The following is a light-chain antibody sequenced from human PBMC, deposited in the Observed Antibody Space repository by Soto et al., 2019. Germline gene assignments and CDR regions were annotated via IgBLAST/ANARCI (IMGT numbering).Light chain of an antibody. Sequence: EIVLTQSPATLSLSPGERATLSCRASQSVSSYLAWYQQKPGQAPRLLIYDSSNRAAGIPARFSGSGSGTDFTLTLSSLEPEDFAVYYCQQRSNWPRTFGQVTKVEIK. CDR2: DSS. CDR3: QQRSNWPRT. J-gene: IGKJ1*01. V-gene: IGKV3-11*01. CDR1: QSVSSY.